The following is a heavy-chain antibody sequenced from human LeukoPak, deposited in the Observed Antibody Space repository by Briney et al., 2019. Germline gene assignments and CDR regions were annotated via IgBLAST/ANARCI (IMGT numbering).Heavy chain of an antibody. CDR2: ISSSSSYI. CDR1: GFTFSSYS. Sequence: GGSLRLSCAASGFTFSSYSMNWVRQAPGKGLEWVSSISSSSSYIYYADSVKGRFTISRDNAKNSLYLQMNSLRVEDTAVYYCARDRYGDYVFDYWGQGTLVTVSS. CDR3: ARDRYGDYVFDY. V-gene: IGHV3-21*01. J-gene: IGHJ4*02. D-gene: IGHD4-17*01.